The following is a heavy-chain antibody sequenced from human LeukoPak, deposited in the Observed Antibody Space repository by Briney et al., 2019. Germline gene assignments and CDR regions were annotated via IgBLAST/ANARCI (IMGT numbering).Heavy chain of an antibody. D-gene: IGHD3-22*01. J-gene: IGHJ4*02. Sequence: PGGSLRLSCTASGFTFSGSGMHWVRQASGKGLEWVGRIRSKANSYATSYAASVKGRFTISRDDSKNTAYLQMNSLKTEDTAVYYCTRHPYYYDNGGTEGLDYWGQGTLVTVSS. V-gene: IGHV3-73*01. CDR3: TRHPYYYDNGGTEGLDY. CDR1: GFTFSGSG. CDR2: IRSKANSYAT.